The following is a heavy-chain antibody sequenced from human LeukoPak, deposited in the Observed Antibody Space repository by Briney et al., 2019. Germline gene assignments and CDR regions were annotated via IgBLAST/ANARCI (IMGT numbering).Heavy chain of an antibody. CDR3: AKGMGSASFRENYFYMDA. V-gene: IGHV3-30*02. J-gene: IGHJ6*03. Sequence: PGGSLRLSCVASGLTFSRYWMHWVRQAPGKGLEWVTFIRYDGSNKYYADSVKGRFTISRDNSKNTLSLQMNSLRAEDTALYYCAKGMGSASFRENYFYMDAWGKGTTVTISS. D-gene: IGHD1-26*01. CDR1: GLTFSRYW. CDR2: IRYDGSNK.